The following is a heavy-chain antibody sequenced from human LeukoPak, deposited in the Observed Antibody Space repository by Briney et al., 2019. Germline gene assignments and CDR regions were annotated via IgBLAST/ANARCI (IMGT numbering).Heavy chain of an antibody. V-gene: IGHV4-34*01. J-gene: IGHJ4*02. D-gene: IGHD1-1*01. CDR1: GGSFSGYY. CDR2: INHSGST. CDR3: ARDTTGTTGQGFDY. Sequence: SETLSLTCAVYGGSFSGYYWSWIRQPPGKGLEWIGEINHSGSTNYNPSLKSRVTMSVDTSKNQFSLKLSSVTAADTAEYYCARDTTGTTGQGFDYWGQGTLVTVSS.